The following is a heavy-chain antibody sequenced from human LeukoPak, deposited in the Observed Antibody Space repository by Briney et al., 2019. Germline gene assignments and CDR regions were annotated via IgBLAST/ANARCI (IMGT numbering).Heavy chain of an antibody. CDR2: ISGSGGST. J-gene: IGHJ4*02. D-gene: IGHD4-17*01. Sequence: GGSLRLSCAASGFTFSSYATTWVRQAPGKGLEWVSAISGSGGSTYYADSIKGQFTISRDNSKNTLYLQMNSLRAEDTAVYYCAKATVTSITIFDYWGQGTLVTVSS. CDR3: AKATVTSITIFDY. V-gene: IGHV3-23*01. CDR1: GFTFSSYA.